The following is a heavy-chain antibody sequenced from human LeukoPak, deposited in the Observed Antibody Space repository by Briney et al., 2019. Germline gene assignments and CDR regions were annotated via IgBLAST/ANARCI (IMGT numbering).Heavy chain of an antibody. D-gene: IGHD5-12*01. V-gene: IGHV3-30*03. CDR3: ARMATGTYYYYGMDV. J-gene: IGHJ6*02. Sequence: PGGSLRLSCAASGFTFSSYGMHWVRQAPGKGLEWVAVISYDETNKYYVDSVKGRFTMSRDNSKNTLYLQMNSLRAEDTAVYYCARMATGTYYYYGMDVWGQGTTVTVSS. CDR1: GFTFSSYG. CDR2: ISYDETNK.